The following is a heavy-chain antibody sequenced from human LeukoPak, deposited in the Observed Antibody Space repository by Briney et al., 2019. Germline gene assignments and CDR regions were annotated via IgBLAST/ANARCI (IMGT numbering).Heavy chain of an antibody. D-gene: IGHD1-1*01. CDR2: IKQDGSEK. CDR3: ARSPEKGTVDY. V-gene: IGHV3-7*01. J-gene: IGHJ4*02. Sequence: GGSLRLSCAASGFTFSRYWMSWVRQAPGKGLEWVANIKQDGSEKYYVDSVKGRFTISRDNAKNSLYLQMNGLRAEDTAVYYCARSPEKGTVDYWGQGTLVTVSA. CDR1: GFTFSRYW.